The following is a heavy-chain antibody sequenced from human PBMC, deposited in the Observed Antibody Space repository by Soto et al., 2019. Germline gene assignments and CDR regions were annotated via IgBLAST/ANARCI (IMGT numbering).Heavy chain of an antibody. CDR1: GFSLSTSGVG. Sequence: QITVKESGPKLVKPSQTLTLTCAFSGFSLSTSGVGVGWVRQPPGKAPEWLALIYWDDDKRYRPSLKSRLTITKDHSEDQWAFTMTNIDPVDTATYYSVHQDWNNNNCGFNLWGRGTLVTVSS. D-gene: IGHD1-1*01. J-gene: IGHJ2*01. CDR3: VHQDWNNNNCGFNL. CDR2: IYWDDDK. V-gene: IGHV2-5*02.